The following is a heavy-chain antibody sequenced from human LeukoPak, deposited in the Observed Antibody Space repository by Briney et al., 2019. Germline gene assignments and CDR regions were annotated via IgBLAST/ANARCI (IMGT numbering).Heavy chain of an antibody. V-gene: IGHV5-51*01. CDR2: IYPGDSNT. D-gene: IGHD3-16*01. CDR1: GYRFTNYW. CDR3: AIFDFLFGEIDNWFDP. Sequence: GESLKISCKGSGYRFTNYWIGWVRQMPGKGLEWMGIIYPGDSNTRYSPSFQGQVTISADKSINTAYVQWSSLKASDTAMYYCAIFDFLFGEIDNWFDPWGQGTQVTVSS. J-gene: IGHJ5*02.